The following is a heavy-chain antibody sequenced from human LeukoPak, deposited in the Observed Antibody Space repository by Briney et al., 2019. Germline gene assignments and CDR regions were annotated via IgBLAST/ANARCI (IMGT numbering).Heavy chain of an antibody. CDR1: GYTFTGYY. V-gene: IGHV1-2*02. CDR3: ARVRQLWLGIMFDY. CDR2: INPNSGGT. Sequence: ASVKVSCKASGYTFTGYYMHWVRQAPGQGLEWMGWINPNSGGTNYAQKFQGRVTMTRDTSISTAYMELSRLRSDDTAVYYCARVRQLWLGIMFDYWGQGTLVTVSS. D-gene: IGHD5-18*01. J-gene: IGHJ4*02.